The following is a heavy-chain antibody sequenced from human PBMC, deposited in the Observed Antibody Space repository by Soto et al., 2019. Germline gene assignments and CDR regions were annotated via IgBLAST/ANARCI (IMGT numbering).Heavy chain of an antibody. J-gene: IGHJ6*02. CDR3: ARFRIAAAGDYYYGMDV. CDR1: GGTFSSYA. Sequence: GASVKVSCKASGGTFSSYAISWVRQAPGQGLEWMGGIIPIFGTANYAQKFQGRVTITADESTSTAYMELSSLRSEDTAVYYCARFRIAAAGDYYYGMDVWGQGTTVTVSS. D-gene: IGHD6-13*01. V-gene: IGHV1-69*13. CDR2: IIPIFGTA.